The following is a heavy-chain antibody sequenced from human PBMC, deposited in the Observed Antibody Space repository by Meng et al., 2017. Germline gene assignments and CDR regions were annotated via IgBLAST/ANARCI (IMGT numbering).Heavy chain of an antibody. CDR2: IYSGGST. Sequence: GGSLRLSCTVSGYSISSGYYWGWIRQPPGKGLEWVSVIYSGGSTYYADSVKGRFTISRDNAKNSLYLQMNSLRAEDTALYYCARAILTGYYYFDYWGQGTLVTVSS. V-gene: IGHV3-53*03. CDR3: ARAILTGYYYFDY. D-gene: IGHD3-9*01. CDR1: GYSISSGYY. J-gene: IGHJ4*02.